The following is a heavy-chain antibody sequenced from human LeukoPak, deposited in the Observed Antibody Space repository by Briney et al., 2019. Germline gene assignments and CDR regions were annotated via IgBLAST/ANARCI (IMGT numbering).Heavy chain of an antibody. CDR1: GFIFSNYA. CDR3: AKDRNYYGSGRGEDY. D-gene: IGHD3-10*01. CDR2: ISGNGGNT. V-gene: IGHV3-23*01. Sequence: GGSLRLSCAASGFIFSNYAISWVRQAPGKGLEWVSSISGNGGNTYYADSAKGRFTISRDNSKYTLSLQMNSLRAEDTAVYYCAKDRNYYGSGRGEDYWGQGTLVTVSS. J-gene: IGHJ4*02.